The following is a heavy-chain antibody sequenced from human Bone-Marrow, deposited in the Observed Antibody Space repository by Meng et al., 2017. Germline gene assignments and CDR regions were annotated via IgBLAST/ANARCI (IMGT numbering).Heavy chain of an antibody. CDR1: GGSFSGYY. Sequence: QVQLKQLGAGLLKPSETLSLPCAVYGGSFSGYYWSWIRQPPGKGLEWIGEINHSGSTNYNPSLKSRVTISVDTSKNQFSLKLSSVTAADTAVYYCARGRGTMPYWYFDLWGRGTLVTVSS. D-gene: IGHD2-2*01. CDR2: INHSGST. CDR3: ARGRGTMPYWYFDL. V-gene: IGHV4-34*01. J-gene: IGHJ2*01.